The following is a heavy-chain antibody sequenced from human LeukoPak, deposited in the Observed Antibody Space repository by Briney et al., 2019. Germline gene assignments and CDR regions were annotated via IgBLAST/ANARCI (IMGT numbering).Heavy chain of an antibody. V-gene: IGHV4-34*01. CDR3: ARTNFGAFDI. CDR2: INHSGST. D-gene: IGHD3-3*01. Sequence: SETLSLTCAVYGGSFSGYYWSWIRQPPGKGLEWIGEINHSGSTNYNPSLKSQVTISVDTSKNQFSLKLSSVTAADTAVYYCARTNFGAFDIWGQGTMVTVSS. CDR1: GGSFSGYY. J-gene: IGHJ3*02.